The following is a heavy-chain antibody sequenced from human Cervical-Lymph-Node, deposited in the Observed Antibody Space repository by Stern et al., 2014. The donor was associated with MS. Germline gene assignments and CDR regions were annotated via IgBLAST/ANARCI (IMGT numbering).Heavy chain of an antibody. J-gene: IGHJ4*02. V-gene: IGHV4-31*03. CDR2: IYYSGST. CDR1: GGSISSDHYY. CDR3: ARSKYGDYHTLDS. D-gene: IGHD4-17*01. Sequence: QLQLQESGPGLVQPSQTLSLTCTVSGGSISSDHYYWSWIRRHPGKGLEWIGYIYYSGSTYYNPSLKSRVTISLDTSKNQFSLKLTSVTAADTAVYYCARSKYGDYHTLDSGGQGTLVTVSS.